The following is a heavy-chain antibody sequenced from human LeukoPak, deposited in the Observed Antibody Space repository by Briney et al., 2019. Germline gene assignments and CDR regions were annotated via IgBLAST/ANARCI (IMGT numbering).Heavy chain of an antibody. J-gene: IGHJ4*02. D-gene: IGHD3-3*01. CDR2: IYSGGST. CDR3: ANSGEEPYYDFWSGYYPYGDCFDY. Sequence: GGSLRLSCAASGFTVSINYMSWVRQAPGKGLEWVSVIYSGGSTYYADSVKGRFTISRDNSKNTLYLQMNSLRAEDTAVYYCANSGEEPYYDFWSGYYPYGDCFDYWGQGTLVTVSS. V-gene: IGHV3-66*01. CDR1: GFTVSINY.